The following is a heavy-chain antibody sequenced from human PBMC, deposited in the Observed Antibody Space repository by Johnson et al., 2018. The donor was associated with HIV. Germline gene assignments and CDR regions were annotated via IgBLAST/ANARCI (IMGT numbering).Heavy chain of an antibody. CDR3: ARGGPFHAFDI. CDR1: GFTFTNYW. Sequence: VQLVESGGGLVQPGGSLRLSCAVSGFTFTNYWMHWVRQAPGKGLVWVSRVNNDGGDTIYADSVKGRFTISRDNAKNTLFLQMNSLRAEDTAMYFCARGGPFHAFDIWGHGTMVTVSS. D-gene: IGHD2-21*01. V-gene: IGHV3-74*02. J-gene: IGHJ3*02. CDR2: VNNDGGDT.